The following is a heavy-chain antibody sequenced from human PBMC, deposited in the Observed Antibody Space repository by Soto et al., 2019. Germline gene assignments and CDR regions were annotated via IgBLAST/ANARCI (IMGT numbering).Heavy chain of an antibody. V-gene: IGHV1-69*02. CDR1: GGTFSSYT. J-gene: IGHJ6*02. D-gene: IGHD3-10*01. CDR2: IIPILGIA. Sequence: QVQLVQSGAEVKKPGSSVKVSCKASGGTFSSYTISWVRQAPGQGLEWMGRIIPILGIANYAQKFQGRVTIAADKSTSTAYMELSSLRSEDTAVYYCARKPRGYYYYYGMDVWGQGTTVTVSS. CDR3: ARKPRGYYYYYGMDV.